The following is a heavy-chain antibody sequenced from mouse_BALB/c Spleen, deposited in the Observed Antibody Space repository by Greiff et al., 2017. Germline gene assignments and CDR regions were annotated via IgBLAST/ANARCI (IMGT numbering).Heavy chain of an antibody. CDR2: IRLKSNNYAT. Sequence: EVKLEESGGGLVQPGGSMKLSCVASGFTFSNYWMNWVRQSPEKGLEWVAEIRLKSNNYATHYAESVKGRFTISRDDSKSSVYLQMNNLRAEDTGIYYCTRLKRSYFDYWGQGTTLTVSS. V-gene: IGHV6-6*02. CDR1: GFTFSNYW. J-gene: IGHJ2*01. D-gene: IGHD1-3*01. CDR3: TRLKRSYFDY.